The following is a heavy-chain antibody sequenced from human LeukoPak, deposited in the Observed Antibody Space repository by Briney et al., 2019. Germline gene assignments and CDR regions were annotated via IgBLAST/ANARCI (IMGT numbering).Heavy chain of an antibody. J-gene: IGHJ4*02. CDR3: ARASVLRFLQFAY. Sequence: PRGSLRLACSASGFTLISYWISSVRQAPGKGLEWVANIKQDGREKYYVDSVKRRFHISSHNANNSLYLQMNSLRAEDTAVYYCARASVLRFLQFAYWGQATLVTVSS. D-gene: IGHD3-3*01. V-gene: IGHV3-7*04. CDR1: GFTLISYW. CDR2: IKQDGREK.